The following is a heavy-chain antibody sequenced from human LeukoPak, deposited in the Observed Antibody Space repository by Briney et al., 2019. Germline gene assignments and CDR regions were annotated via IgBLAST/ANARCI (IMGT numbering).Heavy chain of an antibody. Sequence: SETLSLTCTVSGGSISSSSYYWGWIRQPPGRGLEWIGSIYYSGSTYYNPSLKSRVTISVDTSKHQFSLKLSSVTAADTAVYYCARPVAGHFDYWGQGTLVTVSS. D-gene: IGHD6-19*01. CDR1: GGSISSSSYY. CDR2: IYYSGST. V-gene: IGHV4-39*07. J-gene: IGHJ4*02. CDR3: ARPVAGHFDY.